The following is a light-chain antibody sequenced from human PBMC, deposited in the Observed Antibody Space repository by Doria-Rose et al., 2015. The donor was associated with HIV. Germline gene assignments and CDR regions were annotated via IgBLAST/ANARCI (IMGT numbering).Light chain of an antibody. V-gene: IGLV1-40*02. CDR3: QSYDSRLSVYV. CDR2: GNT. CDR1: SSNIGAGFG. J-gene: IGLJ1*01. Sequence: QSVVTQPPSVSGAPGQRVAISCTGSSSNIGAGFGVNWYQQFPGTAPKLLIHGNTNRPSGVPDRFSGSKSGTSASLATSGLRAEDEADYYCQSYDSRLSVYVFGPGTKVTVL.